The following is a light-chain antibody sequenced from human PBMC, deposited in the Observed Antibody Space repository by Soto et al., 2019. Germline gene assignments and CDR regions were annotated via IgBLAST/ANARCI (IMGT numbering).Light chain of an antibody. Sequence: QSALTQPASVSGSPGQSITISCTGTSSDVGDNNYVSWYQQHPGKAPKLMIYDVTHRPSGISNRFSGSKSGNTASLTISGLQAADAADYYYSSYTSSSTLYVFGTGTKVTVL. CDR3: SSYTSSSTLYV. J-gene: IGLJ1*01. V-gene: IGLV2-14*01. CDR2: DVT. CDR1: SSDVGDNNY.